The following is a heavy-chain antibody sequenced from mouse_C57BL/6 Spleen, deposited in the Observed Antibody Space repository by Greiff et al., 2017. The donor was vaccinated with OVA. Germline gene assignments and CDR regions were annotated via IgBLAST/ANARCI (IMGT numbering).Heavy chain of an antibody. CDR1: GYSFTGYY. D-gene: IGHD4-1*01. CDR3: ARETLTSWFAY. J-gene: IGHJ3*01. V-gene: IGHV1-42*01. CDR2: INPSTGGT. Sequence: EVQLQQSGPELVKPGASVKISCKASGYSFTGYYMNWVKQSPEKSLEWIGEINPSTGGTTYNQKFKAKATLTVDKSSSTAYMQLKSLTSEDSAVYYCARETLTSWFAYWGQGTLVTVSA.